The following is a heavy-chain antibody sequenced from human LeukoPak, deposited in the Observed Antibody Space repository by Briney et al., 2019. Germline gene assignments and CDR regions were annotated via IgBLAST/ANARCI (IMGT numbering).Heavy chain of an antibody. CDR2: IYTSGST. D-gene: IGHD1-26*01. Sequence: PPETLSLTCTVSGGSLSSYYWSWIRQPAGKGLEWIGRIYTSGSTNYNPSLKSRVTMSVDTSKTQFSLKLSSVTAAATAVYYCARGALYSGSYCVYWGQGNLVTVSS. V-gene: IGHV4-4*07. CDR1: GGSLSSYY. J-gene: IGHJ4*02. CDR3: ARGALYSGSYCVY.